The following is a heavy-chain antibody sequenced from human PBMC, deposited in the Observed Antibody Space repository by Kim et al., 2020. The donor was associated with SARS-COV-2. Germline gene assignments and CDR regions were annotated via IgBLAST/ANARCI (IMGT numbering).Heavy chain of an antibody. CDR2: YT. J-gene: IGHJ3*02. D-gene: IGHD3-10*01. V-gene: IGHV3-11*05. Sequence: YTNYADSVKGRFTISRDNAKNSLYLQMNSLRAEDTAVYYCARGPGSYYTAAFDIWGQGTMVTVSS. CDR3: ARGPGSYYTAAFDI.